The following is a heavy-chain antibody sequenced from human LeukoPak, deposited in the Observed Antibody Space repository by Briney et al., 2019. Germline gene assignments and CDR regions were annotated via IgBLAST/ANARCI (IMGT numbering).Heavy chain of an antibody. D-gene: IGHD2-15*01. CDR2: IIPILGIA. CDR3: ARAVVAANLDY. Sequence: RASVKVSCKASGGTFSSYAISWVRQAPGQGLEWMGRIIPILGIANYAQKFQGRVTMTRDTSTSTVYMELSSLRSEDTAVYYCARAVVAANLDYWGQGTLVTVSS. V-gene: IGHV1-69*04. CDR1: GGTFSSYA. J-gene: IGHJ4*02.